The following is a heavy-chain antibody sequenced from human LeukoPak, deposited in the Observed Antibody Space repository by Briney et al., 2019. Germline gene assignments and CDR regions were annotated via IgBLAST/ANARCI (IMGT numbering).Heavy chain of an antibody. V-gene: IGHV1-18*01. J-gene: IGHJ6*03. CDR1: GYTFTSYG. Sequence: ASVKVSCRASGYTFTSYGISWVRQAPGQGLEWMGRISAYNGNTNYAQKLQGRVTMTTDTSTSTAYMELRSLRSDDTAVYYCARDNEYSSSLNYYYYYMDVWGKGTTVTVSS. CDR2: ISAYNGNT. D-gene: IGHD6-13*01. CDR3: ARDNEYSSSLNYYYYYMDV.